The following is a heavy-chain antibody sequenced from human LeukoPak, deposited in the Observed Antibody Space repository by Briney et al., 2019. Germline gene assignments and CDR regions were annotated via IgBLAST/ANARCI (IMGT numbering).Heavy chain of an antibody. CDR1: GFTFSSYG. J-gene: IGHJ4*02. CDR2: ISSTSSYI. Sequence: GGSLRLSCAASGFTFSSYGMSWVRQAPGKGLEWLSSISSTSSYIYYADSVKGRFTISRDDAKNSLYLQMNSLRAEDTAVYYCARGRTTADYWGQGTLVTVSS. CDR3: ARGRTTADY. D-gene: IGHD4-17*01. V-gene: IGHV3-21*01.